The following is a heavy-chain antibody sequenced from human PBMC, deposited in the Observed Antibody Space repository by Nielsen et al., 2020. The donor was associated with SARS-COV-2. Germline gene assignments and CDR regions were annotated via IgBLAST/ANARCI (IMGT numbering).Heavy chain of an antibody. V-gene: IGHV3-74*01. J-gene: IGHJ4*02. CDR1: GFTFSSYY. Sequence: GESLKISCAGSGFTFSSYYFNWVRQAPEKGLMWVSRINPDGTKSAHADSVRGRFTISRDNARDTLFLQMNSLSAEDTAVYYCVRVRDDGYYFDTGPFDYWGQGALVTVSS. D-gene: IGHD2/OR15-2a*01. CDR3: VRVRDDGYYFDTGPFDY. CDR2: INPDGTKS.